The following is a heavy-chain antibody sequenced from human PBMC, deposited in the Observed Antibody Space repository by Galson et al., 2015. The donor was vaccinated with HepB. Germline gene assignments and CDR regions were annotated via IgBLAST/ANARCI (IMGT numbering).Heavy chain of an antibody. CDR2: TYYRPKWYN. D-gene: IGHD5-24*01. Sequence: CAISGDSVSSNSAAWNRIRQSPSRGLEWLGRTYYRPKWYNDYAVSVKSRITINPDTSKNQFSLQLNSVTPEDTAVYYCACGNYHFDCWDQGTLVTVSS. CDR1: GDSVSSNSAA. CDR3: ACGNYHFDC. V-gene: IGHV6-1*01. J-gene: IGHJ4*02.